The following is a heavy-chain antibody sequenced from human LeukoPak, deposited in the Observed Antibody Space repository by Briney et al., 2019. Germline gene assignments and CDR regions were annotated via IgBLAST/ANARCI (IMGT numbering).Heavy chain of an antibody. CDR2: IYHSGTT. V-gene: IGHV4-39*01. J-gene: IGHJ4*02. CDR3: ASFHSRTLRYLDLDY. D-gene: IGHD3-9*01. Sequence: SETLSLTCKVSGASTSSDCYYWGWIRQPPGKGLEWIANIYHSGTTHYTPSLKSRVSISVDATKNQFSLMLSSVTAADTAVYYCASFHSRTLRYLDLDYWGQGTLVTVSS. CDR1: GASTSSDCYY.